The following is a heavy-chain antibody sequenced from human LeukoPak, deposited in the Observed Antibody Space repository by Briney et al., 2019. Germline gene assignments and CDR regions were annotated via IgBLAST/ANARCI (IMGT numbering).Heavy chain of an antibody. V-gene: IGHV3-48*01. Sequence: PGGSLRLSCAASGFSFSSYSLNWVRQAPGKGLEWVSYISSSSSTIYYADSVKGRFTISRDNAKNSLYLQMNSLRAEDTAVYYCARDSVRVAGTLLDYWGQGTLVTVSS. D-gene: IGHD6-19*01. CDR3: ARDSVRVAGTLLDY. CDR2: ISSSSSTI. J-gene: IGHJ4*02. CDR1: GFSFSSYS.